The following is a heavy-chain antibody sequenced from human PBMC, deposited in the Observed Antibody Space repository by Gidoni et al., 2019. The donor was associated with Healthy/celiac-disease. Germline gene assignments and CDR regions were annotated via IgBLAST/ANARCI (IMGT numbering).Heavy chain of an antibody. J-gene: IGHJ3*02. D-gene: IGHD3-22*01. CDR3: ARDARPYYYDSSGYHDAFDI. CDR2: IRSSSSTI. Sequence: EVQLVESGGGLVQPGGSLSVSCAASAFTFISYSLNWVRKVQGKGLEWVSYIRSSSSTIYYADSVKDRFTSSRDNAKKSLYLKMNSLRGEDTDVYYCARDARPYYYDSSGYHDAFDIWGQGTMVTVSS. V-gene: IGHV3-48*01. CDR1: AFTFISYS.